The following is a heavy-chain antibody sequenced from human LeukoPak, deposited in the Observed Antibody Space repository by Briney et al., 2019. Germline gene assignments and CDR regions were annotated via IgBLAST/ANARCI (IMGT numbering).Heavy chain of an antibody. Sequence: PGGSLRLSCVASGLTFSSYAMHWVRQAPGKGLEWVAVISYDGSNKYYADSVKGRFTISRDNSKNTLYLQMNSLRVEDTAVYYCAKDRHPYHDILPSDYWGQGSLVTVSS. V-gene: IGHV3-30*04. CDR3: AKDRHPYHDILPSDY. CDR1: GLTFSSYA. D-gene: IGHD3-9*01. J-gene: IGHJ4*02. CDR2: ISYDGSNK.